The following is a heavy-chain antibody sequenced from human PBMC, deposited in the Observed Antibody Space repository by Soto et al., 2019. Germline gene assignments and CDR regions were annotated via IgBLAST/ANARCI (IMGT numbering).Heavy chain of an antibody. V-gene: IGHV1-69*01. Sequence: QVQLVQSGAEVKKTGSSVKVSCKTSGGTFSTFGISWVRQAPGQGLEWMGGIIPFFGTAEYSQKFEDRITITADESTNTVYMDLRSLTSEDTAIYYCARSSAGVFGIIIEGSNWLAPWGQGSLVTVSS. CDR2: IIPFFGTA. J-gene: IGHJ5*02. D-gene: IGHD3-16*02. CDR1: GGTFSTFG. CDR3: ARSSAGVFGIIIEGSNWLAP.